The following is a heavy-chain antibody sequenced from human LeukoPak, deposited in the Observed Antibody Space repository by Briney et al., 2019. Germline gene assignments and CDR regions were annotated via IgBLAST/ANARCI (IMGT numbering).Heavy chain of an antibody. CDR1: GFTFISYW. D-gene: IGHD5-12*01. V-gene: IGHV3-74*01. J-gene: IGHJ4*02. Sequence: GGSLRLSCAASGFTFISYWMHWVRQAPGKGLVWVSRINGDGSSTTYADFAKDRFTISRDNAKNTLYLQLNSLRAEDTAVYYCAKEGASGYGAFDYWGQGTLVTVSS. CDR2: INGDGSST. CDR3: AKEGASGYGAFDY.